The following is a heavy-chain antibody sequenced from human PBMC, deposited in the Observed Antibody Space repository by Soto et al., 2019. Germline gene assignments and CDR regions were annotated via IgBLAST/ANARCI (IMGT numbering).Heavy chain of an antibody. V-gene: IGHV1-3*01. CDR1: GYTFTXXX. CDR3: XXXXXXXXXDY. J-gene: IGHJ4*02. CDR2: INAGNGNT. Sequence: QVQLVQSGAEVKKPGASVKVSCKASGYTFTXXXXXXXXXXXXXRLEWMGWINAGNGNTKYSQKFQGRVTITRDTXXXXXXXXXXXXXXXXXXXXXXXXXXXXXXXDYWGQGTLVTVSS.